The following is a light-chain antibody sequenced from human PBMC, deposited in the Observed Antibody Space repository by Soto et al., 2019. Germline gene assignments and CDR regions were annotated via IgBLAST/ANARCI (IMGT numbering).Light chain of an antibody. J-gene: IGKJ5*01. Sequence: TQSPSSLSASVGDRVTITCRASQSISIYLNWYQQKPAQAPRLLIYGASTRATGIPDRFSGSGSGTDFTLTISRLEPEDFAVYYCQQYGNSPITFGQGTRLEIK. V-gene: IGKV3-20*01. CDR3: QQYGNSPIT. CDR2: GAS. CDR1: QSISIY.